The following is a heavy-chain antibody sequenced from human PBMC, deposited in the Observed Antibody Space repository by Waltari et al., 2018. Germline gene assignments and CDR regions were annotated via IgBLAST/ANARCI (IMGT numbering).Heavy chain of an antibody. CDR3: ARDSYNWNYAYY. V-gene: IGHV3-21*01. Sequence: GLEWVSSISSSSSYIYYADSVKGRFTISRDNAKNSLYLQMNSLRAEDTAVYYCARDSYNWNYAYYWGQGTLVTVSS. J-gene: IGHJ4*02. CDR2: ISSSSSYI. D-gene: IGHD1-7*01.